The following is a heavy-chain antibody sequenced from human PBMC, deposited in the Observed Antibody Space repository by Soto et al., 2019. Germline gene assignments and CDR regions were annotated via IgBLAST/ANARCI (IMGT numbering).Heavy chain of an antibody. CDR3: ARDVGYHYDGSPSGQFDF. J-gene: IGHJ4*02. CDR2: IYHSGST. D-gene: IGHD3-22*01. CDR1: GNSISTTNW. V-gene: IGHV4-4*02. Sequence: QVELQESGPGLVKPSGTLSLTCVVSGNSISTTNWWSWVRQSPGKGLEWIGEIYHSGSTNYNPSLKRRVAISVDKSKNQFSLKLSSVTAAGTAVYYCARDVGYHYDGSPSGQFDFWGQGTLVTVSS.